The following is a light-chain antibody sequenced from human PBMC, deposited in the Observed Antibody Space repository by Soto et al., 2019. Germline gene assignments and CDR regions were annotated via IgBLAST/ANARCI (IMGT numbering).Light chain of an antibody. CDR1: QSVSNKY. CDR3: QQYGSSPPYT. J-gene: IGKJ2*01. Sequence: EVVLTQSPGTLSLSPGERATLSCRASQSVSNKYLAWYQQKPGQAPRLLIFGSSDRATGIPDRFSGSGSGTDFTLTISRLEPEDLAVYYGQQYGSSPPYTFGQGTKLEIK. V-gene: IGKV3-20*01. CDR2: GSS.